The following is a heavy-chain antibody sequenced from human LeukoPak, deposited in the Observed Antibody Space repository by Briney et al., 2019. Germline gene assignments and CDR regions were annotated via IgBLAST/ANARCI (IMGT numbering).Heavy chain of an antibody. D-gene: IGHD4-17*01. CDR3: ARGYGDYXMDV. Sequence: SETLSLTCAVYGGSFSGYYWSWIRQPPGKELEWIGEINHSGSTNYNPSLKSRVTISVDTSKNQFSLKLSSVTAADTAVYYCARGYGDYXMDVWGQGTTVTVS. J-gene: IGHJ6*02. V-gene: IGHV4-34*01. CDR1: GGSFSGYY. CDR2: INHSGST.